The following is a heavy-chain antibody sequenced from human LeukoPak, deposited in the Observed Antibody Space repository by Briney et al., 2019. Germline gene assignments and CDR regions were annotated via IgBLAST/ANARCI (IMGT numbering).Heavy chain of an antibody. CDR1: GFTFNTYG. V-gene: IGHV3-33*01. D-gene: IGHD2-15*01. Sequence: GGSLRLSCAASGFTFNTYGMNWVRQAPGKGLEWVAIIWYDGSDKYYSESVKGRFTISRDNSKNTMYLQVNSLRAEDTAVYYCARVGCTGGSCLAYNYYAMDVWGQGTTVTVSS. J-gene: IGHJ6*02. CDR3: ARVGCTGGSCLAYNYYAMDV. CDR2: IWYDGSDK.